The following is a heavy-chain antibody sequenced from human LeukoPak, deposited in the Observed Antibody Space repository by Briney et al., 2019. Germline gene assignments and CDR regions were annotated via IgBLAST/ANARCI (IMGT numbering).Heavy chain of an antibody. Sequence: GASVKVSCKASGYTFTSYYMHWVRQAPGQGLEWMGIINPSGGSTSYAQKFQGRVTMTRDMSTSTVYMELSSLRSDDTAVYYCARVHCSGGSYYFSAFDYWGQGTLVTVSS. CDR2: INPSGGST. CDR3: ARVHCSGGSYYFSAFDY. V-gene: IGHV1-46*01. D-gene: IGHD2-15*01. J-gene: IGHJ4*02. CDR1: GYTFTSYY.